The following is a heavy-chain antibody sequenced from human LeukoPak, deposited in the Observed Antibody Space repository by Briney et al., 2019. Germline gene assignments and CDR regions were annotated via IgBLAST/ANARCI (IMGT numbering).Heavy chain of an antibody. J-gene: IGHJ4*02. CDR1: GFTFTGYE. CDR3: ARAAYMVRGVIIAPPFDY. CDR2: ISSTGSTM. Sequence: PGGSLRLSPAASGFTFTGYEMNCVRQAPGKGLEWVSSISSTGSTMYYADSVKGRFTISRDNAKNSLYLQMNSLRAEDTSVYYCARAAYMVRGVIIAPPFDYWGQGALVTVSS. V-gene: IGHV3-48*03. D-gene: IGHD3-10*01.